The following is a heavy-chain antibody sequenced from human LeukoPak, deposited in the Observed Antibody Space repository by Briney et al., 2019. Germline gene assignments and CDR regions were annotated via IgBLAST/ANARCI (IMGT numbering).Heavy chain of an antibody. Sequence: SETLSLTCTVSGGSITNYYWSWIRQPPGKGLEWIGYIYYSGSTYYNPSLKSRVTISVDTSKNQFSLKLSSVTAADTAVYYCARVSHVTVVKRLNWYFDLWGRGTLVTVSS. J-gene: IGHJ2*01. CDR1: GGSITNYY. D-gene: IGHD4-23*01. V-gene: IGHV4-59*08. CDR3: ARVSHVTVVKRLNWYFDL. CDR2: IYYSGST.